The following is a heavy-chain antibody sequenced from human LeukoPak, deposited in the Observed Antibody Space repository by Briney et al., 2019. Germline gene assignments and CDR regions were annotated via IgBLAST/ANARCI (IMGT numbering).Heavy chain of an antibody. CDR3: ARGIVVDFDY. Sequence: SETLSLTCTVSGGSLSSYYWSWIRQPPGKGLEWIGVIYYTGSTTYNPSLTSRVIISVDTSKNQFSLKLSSVTAADTAVYYCARGIVVDFDYWGQGTLVTVSS. CDR1: GGSLSSYY. J-gene: IGHJ4*02. V-gene: IGHV4-59*01. D-gene: IGHD1-26*01. CDR2: IYYTGST.